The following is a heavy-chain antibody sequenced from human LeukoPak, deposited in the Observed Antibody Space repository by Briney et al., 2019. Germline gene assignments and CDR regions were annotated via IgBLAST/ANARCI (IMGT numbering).Heavy chain of an antibody. CDR2: FNHSGST. D-gene: IGHD5-18*01. CDR3: ARVRLPPYYYYYYYMDV. CDR1: GGSFSGYS. Sequence: PSETLSLNRAVYGGSFSGYSWTWIRQPPGKGLEWIGEFNHSGSTNYNPSLKSRVTIPVDTSKNQFSLKLTSVTAADTAVYYCARVRLPPYYYYYYYMDVWGKGTTVTVSS. V-gene: IGHV4-34*01. J-gene: IGHJ6*03.